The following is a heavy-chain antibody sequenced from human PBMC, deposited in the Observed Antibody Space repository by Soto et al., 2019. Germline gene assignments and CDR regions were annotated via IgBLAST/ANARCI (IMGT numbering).Heavy chain of an antibody. CDR3: ALPVAATGVWYDP. CDR1: GGTFSSYT. J-gene: IGHJ5*02. Sequence: QVHLVQSWAEVKNPGASVKVSCKASGGTFSSYTISCVRQAPGQGSEWMGSIIPILGIAHYAQQFQGRVTITSDKSTRPACMALSSPRSEDTDVYYCALPVAATGVWYDPWGEGHLVTLSS. D-gene: IGHD2-15*01. V-gene: IGHV1-69*02. CDR2: IIPILGIA.